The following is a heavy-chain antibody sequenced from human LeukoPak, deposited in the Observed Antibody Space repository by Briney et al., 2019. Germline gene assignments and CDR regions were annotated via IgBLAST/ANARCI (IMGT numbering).Heavy chain of an antibody. D-gene: IGHD6-13*01. J-gene: IGHJ1*01. CDR2: IYTSGST. CDR3: ARGYSSSWSRAEYFQH. Sequence: SETLSLTCTVSGGSISSYYWSWIRQPPGKGLEWIGRIYTSGSTNYNPSLKSRVTMSVDSSKNQFSLKLSSVTAADTAVYYCARGYSSSWSRAEYFQHWGQGTLVTVSS. V-gene: IGHV4-4*07. CDR1: GGSISSYY.